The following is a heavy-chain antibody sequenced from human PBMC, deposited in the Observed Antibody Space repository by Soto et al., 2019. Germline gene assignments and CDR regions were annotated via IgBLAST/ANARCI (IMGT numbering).Heavy chain of an antibody. V-gene: IGHV4-59*08. Sequence: SETLSLTCTVSGCSISPYYWSLIRQPPGKGLEWIGYIYFGGTTKYNPSLKSRVSMSVDTSKNQFSLKLTSVTAADTAVYYCARLGGFFQALDSWGQGTLVTVSS. J-gene: IGHJ4*02. CDR1: GCSISPYY. D-gene: IGHD2-15*01. CDR2: IYFGGTT. CDR3: ARLGGFFQALDS.